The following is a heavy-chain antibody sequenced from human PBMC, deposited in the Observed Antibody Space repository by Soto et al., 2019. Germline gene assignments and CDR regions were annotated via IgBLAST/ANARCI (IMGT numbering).Heavy chain of an antibody. Sequence: EVQLLESGGGLVQPGGSLRLSCAASGFTFSSYAMSWVRQAPGKGLEWVSAISGSGGSTYYADSVKGRFTISRDNSKNRLDLQMNSLRAEDTAVYYCAKNGWFGDHYYYYYMDVWGKGTTVTVSS. D-gene: IGHD3-10*01. V-gene: IGHV3-23*01. CDR2: ISGSGGST. J-gene: IGHJ6*03. CDR3: AKNGWFGDHYYYYYMDV. CDR1: GFTFSSYA.